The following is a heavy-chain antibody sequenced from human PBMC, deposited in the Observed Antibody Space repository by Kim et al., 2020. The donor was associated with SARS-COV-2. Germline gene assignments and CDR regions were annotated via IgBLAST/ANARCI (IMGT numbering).Heavy chain of an antibody. Sequence: GGSLRLSCAASGFTFSSYSMNWVRQAPGKGLEWVSSISSSSSYIYYADSVKGRFTISRDNAKNSLYLQMNSLRAEDTAVYYCARSSGSGPHFDYWGQGTLVTVSS. CDR1: GFTFSSYS. CDR2: ISSSSSYI. V-gene: IGHV3-21*01. CDR3: ARSSGSGPHFDY. J-gene: IGHJ4*02. D-gene: IGHD6-19*01.